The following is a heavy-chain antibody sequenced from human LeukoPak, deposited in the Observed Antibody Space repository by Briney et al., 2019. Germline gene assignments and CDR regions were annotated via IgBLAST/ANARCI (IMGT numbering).Heavy chain of an antibody. CDR2: IKQDGREK. V-gene: IGHV3-7*01. D-gene: IGHD1-26*01. J-gene: IGHJ4*02. CDR1: GFTFTCCW. CDR3: ARGPGRTRYFDT. Sequence: GGSLRLSCAASGFTFTCCWMSWVRQTPGKGLEWVASIKQDGREKFYADSVKGRFTISRDNAKNSLYLQVNSLRAEDTAVYYCARGPGRTRYFDTWGQGILVTVSS.